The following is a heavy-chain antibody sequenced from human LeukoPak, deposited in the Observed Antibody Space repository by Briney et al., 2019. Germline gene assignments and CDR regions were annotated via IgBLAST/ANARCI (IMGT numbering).Heavy chain of an antibody. CDR1: GFTFSSYS. CDR3: AGYVSSGRRDAFDI. D-gene: IGHD3-22*01. CDR2: ITRSSYI. V-gene: IGHV3-21*01. J-gene: IGHJ3*02. Sequence: GGSLRLSCAASGFTFSSYSMNWVRQAPGKGLEWVSSITRSSYIYYADSVKGRFTISRDNAKNSLYLQMNSLRAEDTAVYYCAGYVSSGRRDAFDIWGQGTMVTVSS.